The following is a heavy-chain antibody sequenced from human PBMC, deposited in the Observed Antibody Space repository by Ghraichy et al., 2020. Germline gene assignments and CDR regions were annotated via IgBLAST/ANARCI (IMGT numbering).Heavy chain of an antibody. CDR2: IRDSGAKT. J-gene: IGHJ4*02. D-gene: IGHD3-9*01. CDR3: AKGNLYEILTGYDSHFDF. Sequence: GESLNISCVASGFTFSSYAMSWVRQAPGKGLEWVSGIRDSGAKTYYTDSVKGRFTISRDNSENTVFLQMNNLRLEDTAIYFCAKGNLYEILTGYDSHFDFGGQGTLVTVSS. V-gene: IGHV3-23*01. CDR1: GFTFSSYA.